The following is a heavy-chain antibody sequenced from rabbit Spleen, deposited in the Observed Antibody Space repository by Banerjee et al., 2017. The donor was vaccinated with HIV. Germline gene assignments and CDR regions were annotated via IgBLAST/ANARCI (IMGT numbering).Heavy chain of an antibody. CDR1: GFSFSSSYD. V-gene: IGHV1S43*01. J-gene: IGHJ4*01. Sequence: QEHLVESGGGLVQPGASLTLTCTASGFSFSSSYDVCWVRQAPGKGLEWIACVYTGNGKTYYASWVNGRFTISSDNAQNTVDLQMNSLTAADTATYFCARHAGYAGYGYSTLDLWGPGTLVTVS. D-gene: IGHD8-1*01. CDR3: ARHAGYAGYGYSTLDL. CDR2: VYTGNGKT.